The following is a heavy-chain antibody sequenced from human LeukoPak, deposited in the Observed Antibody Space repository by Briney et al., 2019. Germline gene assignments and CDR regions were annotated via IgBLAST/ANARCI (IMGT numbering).Heavy chain of an antibody. CDR1: GGSSSSISFY. CDR3: SGWELLFFDAFDI. J-gene: IGHJ3*02. D-gene: IGHD1-26*01. CDR2: IYYSGRT. Sequence: PSETLSLTCTVSGGSSSSISFYWGWIRQPPGKGLEWIGTIYYSGRTYYNPSLKSRVTISVDTSKNQFSLKLSSVTAADTAVYYCSGWELLFFDAFDIWGQGTMVTVSS. V-gene: IGHV4-39*07.